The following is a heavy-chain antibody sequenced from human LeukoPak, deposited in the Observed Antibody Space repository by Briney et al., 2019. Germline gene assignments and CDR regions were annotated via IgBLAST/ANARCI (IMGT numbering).Heavy chain of an antibody. CDR2: ISYDANIGSNK. D-gene: IGHD2-2*01. V-gene: IGHV3-30-3*01. CDR3: ARDYEAPYQLLYYYYYYGMDV. Sequence: GGSLRLSCAASGFTFSRYAMTWVRQAPGKGLEWVALISYDANIGSNKYYADSVKGRFTISRDNSKNTLYLQMNSLRAEDTAVYYCARDYEAPYQLLYYYYYYGMDVWGQGTTVTVSS. J-gene: IGHJ6*02. CDR1: GFTFSRYA.